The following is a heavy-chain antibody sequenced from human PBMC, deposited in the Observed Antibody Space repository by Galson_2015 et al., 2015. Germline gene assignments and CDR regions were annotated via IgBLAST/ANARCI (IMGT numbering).Heavy chain of an antibody. Sequence: SLRLSCAASGFSFNNYAMSWVRQAPGKGLEWVSGLSVGGDDTYYADSVKGRFTISRDNSKNTLYLQMNSLRAEDTAIYYCAKGSSGSYWYFQHWGQGTLVTVSS. J-gene: IGHJ1*01. CDR1: GFSFNNYA. V-gene: IGHV3-23*01. CDR3: AKGSSGSYWYFQH. D-gene: IGHD1-26*01. CDR2: LSVGGDDT.